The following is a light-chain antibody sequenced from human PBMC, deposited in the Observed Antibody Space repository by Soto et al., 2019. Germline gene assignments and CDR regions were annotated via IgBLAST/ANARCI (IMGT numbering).Light chain of an antibody. CDR3: QHYGRQTGS. Sequence: EIGMSQSLATLLSAESQRATLYFRASQSVSSNLAWYQQKPGQAPRLLIYGASTRATGIPARFSGSGSGTEFTLTISSLESEDFTVYYCQHYGRQTGSFGQGTKVDIK. CDR1: QSVSSN. V-gene: IGKV3-15*01. J-gene: IGKJ1*01. CDR2: GAS.